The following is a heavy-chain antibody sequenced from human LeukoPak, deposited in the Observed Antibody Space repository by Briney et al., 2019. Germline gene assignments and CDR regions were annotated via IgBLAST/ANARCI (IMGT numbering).Heavy chain of an antibody. CDR1: GFTFSNAC. D-gene: IGHD5-18*01. Sequence: PGVSLRLSCAASGFTFSNACMSWVRQAPGKGLEWVGHIKGKAEGGTTDYAAPVQGRFTISRDDSKNTLYLQMNSLKTEDTAVYYCTTGTWIQFWLADYWGQGTLVTASA. V-gene: IGHV3-15*01. J-gene: IGHJ4*02. CDR2: IKGKAEGGTT. CDR3: TTGTWIQFWLADY.